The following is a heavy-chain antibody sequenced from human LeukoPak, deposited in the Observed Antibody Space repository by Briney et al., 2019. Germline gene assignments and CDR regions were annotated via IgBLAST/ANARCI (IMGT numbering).Heavy chain of an antibody. J-gene: IGHJ5*02. D-gene: IGHD6-19*01. Sequence: GGSLRLSYAASGFTVSSNYMSWVRQAPGKGLEWVSVIYSGGRTYYADSVKGRFTISRDNSKNTLYLQMNSLRAEDTAVYYCARDLSSGWYWFDPWGQGTLVTVSS. CDR3: ARDLSSGWYWFDP. CDR1: GFTVSSNY. V-gene: IGHV3-66*01. CDR2: IYSGGRT.